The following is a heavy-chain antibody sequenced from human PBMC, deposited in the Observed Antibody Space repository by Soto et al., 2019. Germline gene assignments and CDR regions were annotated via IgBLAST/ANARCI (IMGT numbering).Heavy chain of an antibody. J-gene: IGHJ6*03. D-gene: IGHD3-10*01. CDR3: VKFRGRAYPYYYMDV. CDR2: GGSGGSR. Sequence: GGSLRLSCVASGFTFSTYGMTWVRQAPGKGLEWVSYGGSGGSRYYAESVKGRFTISRDNSKNTLSLEMNSLRAEDTATYYCVKFRGRAYPYYYMDVWGKGTTVTVSS. V-gene: IGHV3-23*01. CDR1: GFTFSTYG.